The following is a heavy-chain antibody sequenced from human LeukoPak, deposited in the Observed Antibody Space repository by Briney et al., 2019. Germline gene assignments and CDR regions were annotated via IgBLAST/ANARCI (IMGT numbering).Heavy chain of an antibody. V-gene: IGHV3-11*01. CDR1: GCTFSDYY. Sequence: MTGGSLRLSCAASGCTFSDYYMSWIRQAPGKGLEWVSYISSSGNTIYYTDSVEGRFTISRDNAKNSLYLQMNSLRAEDTAVYYCARGMKVRNYYYYYYYMDVWGKGTTVTVS. CDR2: ISSSGNTI. CDR3: ARGMKVRNYYYYYYYMDV. D-gene: IGHD2-2*01. J-gene: IGHJ6*03.